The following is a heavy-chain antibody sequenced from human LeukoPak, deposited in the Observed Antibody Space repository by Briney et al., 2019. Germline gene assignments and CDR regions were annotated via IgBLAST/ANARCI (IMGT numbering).Heavy chain of an antibody. CDR3: ARGRPLVVGATYFDY. J-gene: IGHJ4*02. CDR1: GFAFSSYW. Sequence: PGGSLRLSCAASGFAFSSYWMTWVRQAPGKGLEWVANIKQDGSEKYYVDSVKGRFTISRDNAKNSLYLQMNSLRAEDTAVYYCARGRPLVVGATYFDYWGQGTLVTVSS. CDR2: IKQDGSEK. D-gene: IGHD1-26*01. V-gene: IGHV3-7*04.